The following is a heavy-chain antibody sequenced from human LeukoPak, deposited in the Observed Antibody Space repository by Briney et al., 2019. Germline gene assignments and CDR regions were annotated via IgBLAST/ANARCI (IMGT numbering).Heavy chain of an antibody. CDR3: ARALRVASTGGDNWFDP. D-gene: IGHD2-15*01. V-gene: IGHV3-74*01. CDR2: INSDGSST. J-gene: IGHJ5*02. CDR1: GFTFDNYW. Sequence: PGGSLRLSCAASGFTFDNYWMHWVRQAPGKGLVGVSRINSDGSSTSYADSVKGRFTISRDNAKNTLYLQMNSLRAEDTAVYYCARALRVASTGGDNWFDPWGQGTLVTVSS.